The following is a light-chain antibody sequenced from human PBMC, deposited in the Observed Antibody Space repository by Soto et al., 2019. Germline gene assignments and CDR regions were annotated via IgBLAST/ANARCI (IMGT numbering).Light chain of an antibody. CDR3: VQSMQLPTT. V-gene: IGKV2D-29*02. CDR1: QSLLHSGGKTY. J-gene: IGKJ5*01. Sequence: IVMTQTPLSLSVTPGQPASISCKSSQSLLHSGGKTYLYWYLQKPGQSPQLLIYAVHIRFSGVPDRFSGGDSGTDSTLKISRVQAEDVGLYYYVQSMQLPTTFGQGTRLEI. CDR2: AVH.